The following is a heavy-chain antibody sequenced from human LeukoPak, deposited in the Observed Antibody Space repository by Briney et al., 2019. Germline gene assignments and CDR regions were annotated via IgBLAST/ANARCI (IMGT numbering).Heavy chain of an antibody. CDR1: GGTFSSYA. D-gene: IGHD5-18*01. J-gene: IGHJ6*03. CDR2: IIPIFGTA. CDR3: ARVDTAMVTGVISYYYYMDV. V-gene: IGHV1-69*05. Sequence: SVKVSCKASGGTFSSYAISWVRQAPGQGLEWMGGIIPIFGTANYAQKFQGRVTITTDESTSTAYMELSSLRSEDTAVYYCARVDTAMVTGVISYYYYMDVWGKGATVTVSS.